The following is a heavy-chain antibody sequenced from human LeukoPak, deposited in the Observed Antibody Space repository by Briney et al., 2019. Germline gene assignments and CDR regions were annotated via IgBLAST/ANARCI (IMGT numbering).Heavy chain of an antibody. CDR3: ARQLLYYDILTGYYPDAFDI. J-gene: IGHJ3*02. CDR1: GGSISSYY. V-gene: IGHV4-59*08. Sequence: SETLSPTCTVSGGSISSYYWSWIRQPPGKGLEWIGYIYYSGSTNYNPSLKSRVTISVDTSKNQFSLKLSSVTAADTAVYYCARQLLYYDILTGYYPDAFDIWGQGTMVTVSS. D-gene: IGHD3-9*01. CDR2: IYYSGST.